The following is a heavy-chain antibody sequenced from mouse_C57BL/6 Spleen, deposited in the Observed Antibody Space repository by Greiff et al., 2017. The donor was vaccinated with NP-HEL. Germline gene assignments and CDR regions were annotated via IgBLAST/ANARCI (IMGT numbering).Heavy chain of an antibody. D-gene: IGHD2-3*01. J-gene: IGHJ3*01. Sequence: EVKLVESGGDLVKPGGSLKLSCAASGFTFSSYGMSWVRQTPDKRLEWVATISSGGSYTYYPDSVKGRFTISRDNAKNTLYLQMSSLKSEDTAMYYCARRDDGPAWFAYWGQGTLVTVSA. CDR2: ISSGGSYT. V-gene: IGHV5-6*02. CDR3: ARRDDGPAWFAY. CDR1: GFTFSSYG.